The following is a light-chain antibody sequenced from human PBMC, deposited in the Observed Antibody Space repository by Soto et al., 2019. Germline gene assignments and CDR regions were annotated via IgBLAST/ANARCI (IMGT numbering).Light chain of an antibody. J-gene: IGKJ4*01. V-gene: IGKV3-15*01. CDR1: QSVYSN. CDR3: QHYNSRPPT. CDR2: GAS. Sequence: EVLMTQSPATLSVSPGERVTLSCRASQSVYSNLAWYQQKPGQAPRLLIYGASTRATGLPASFSGSGSGTEFTHIISSLQSEDCALYSCQHYNSRPPTFRGGTKVEIK.